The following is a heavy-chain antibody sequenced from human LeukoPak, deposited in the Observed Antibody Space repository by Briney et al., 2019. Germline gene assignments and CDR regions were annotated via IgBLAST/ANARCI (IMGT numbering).Heavy chain of an antibody. CDR2: VSQSGNT. CDR3: ARAGSGWSFDY. J-gene: IGHJ4*02. Sequence: PSETLSLTCTVSGLSISANSWSWIRQPPGKELEWIGYVSQSGNTNCNPSLKSRVTMSLDTSKNHFSLRLSSVNAADTAVYYCARAGSGWSFDYWGQGSLVTVSS. CDR1: GLSISANS. V-gene: IGHV4-59*01. D-gene: IGHD6-19*01.